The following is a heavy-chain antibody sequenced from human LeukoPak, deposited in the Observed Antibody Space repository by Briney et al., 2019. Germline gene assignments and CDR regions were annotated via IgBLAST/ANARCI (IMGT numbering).Heavy chain of an antibody. Sequence: GGSLRLSCAASGFTYSSFSMNWVRQAPGKGLEWVSSISSSSSYIYYADSVKGRFTVSRDNARRSLYLQINSLRAEDTAVYYCSRDLGGFGDYNSLSGSDYWGQGALVTVSS. CDR3: SRDLGGFGDYNSLSGSDY. D-gene: IGHD3-3*01. CDR2: ISSSSSYI. V-gene: IGHV3-21*01. CDR1: GFTYSSFS. J-gene: IGHJ4*02.